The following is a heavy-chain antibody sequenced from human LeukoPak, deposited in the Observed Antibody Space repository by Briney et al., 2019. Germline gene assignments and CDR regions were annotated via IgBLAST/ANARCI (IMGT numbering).Heavy chain of an antibody. CDR2: ISGSGGST. J-gene: IGHJ4*02. V-gene: IGHV3-23*01. Sequence: QPGGSLRLSCAASGFTFSSYAMSWVRQAPGKGLEWVSAISGSGGSTYYADSVKGRFTISRDNSKNTLYLQVNSLRAEDTAVYYCAKDPLNSSGWYFGYWGQGTLVTVSS. D-gene: IGHD6-19*01. CDR3: AKDPLNSSGWYFGY. CDR1: GFTFSSYA.